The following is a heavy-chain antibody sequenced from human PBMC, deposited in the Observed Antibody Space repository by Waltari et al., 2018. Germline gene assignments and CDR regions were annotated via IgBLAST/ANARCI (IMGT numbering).Heavy chain of an antibody. V-gene: IGHV1-2*02. CDR2: INPNSGGT. J-gene: IGHJ4*02. D-gene: IGHD3-3*01. CDR1: GYTFTGYY. Sequence: QVQLVQSGAEVKKPGASVKVSCKASGYTFTGYYMHWVRQAPGQGLEWMGRINPNSGGTNYAQKFQGRVTMTRDTSISTAYMELSRLRSDDTAVYYCARWNTILEWLLAPEGDYWGQGTLVTVSS. CDR3: ARWNTILEWLLAPEGDY.